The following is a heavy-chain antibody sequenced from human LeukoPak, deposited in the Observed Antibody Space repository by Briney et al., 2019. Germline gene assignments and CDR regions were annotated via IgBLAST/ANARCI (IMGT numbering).Heavy chain of an antibody. CDR2: ISYDGSNK. CDR1: GFTFSSYA. V-gene: IGHV3-30-3*01. J-gene: IGHJ3*02. CDR3: ARDRHYYDSSGYYVDAFDI. Sequence: GRSLRLSCAASGFTFSSYAMHWVRQAPGKGLEWVAVISYDGSNKYYADSVKGRFTISRDNSKNTLYLQMNSLRAEDTAVYYCARDRHYYDSSGYYVDAFDIWGQGTMVTVSS. D-gene: IGHD3-22*01.